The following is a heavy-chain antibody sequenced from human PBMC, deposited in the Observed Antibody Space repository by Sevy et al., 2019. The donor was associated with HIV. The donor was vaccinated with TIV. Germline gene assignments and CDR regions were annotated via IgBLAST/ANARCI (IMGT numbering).Heavy chain of an antibody. CDR1: GDSISGYY. D-gene: IGHD6-13*01. CDR3: ARGIAAPRGMDV. J-gene: IGHJ6*02. CDR2: FYYSAST. V-gene: IGHV4-59*01. Sequence: SETLSLTCTVSGDSISGYYWSWIRQPPGKGLEWIGYFYYSASTNYNPSLKSRVTISVDTTKNQVSLKVRSLTEAETAVYYCARGIAAPRGMDVWGQGTTVTVSS.